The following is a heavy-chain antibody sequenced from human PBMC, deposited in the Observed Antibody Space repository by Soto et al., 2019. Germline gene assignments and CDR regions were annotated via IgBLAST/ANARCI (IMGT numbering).Heavy chain of an antibody. J-gene: IGHJ4*02. D-gene: IGHD3-16*01. CDR2: IYYTGTT. CDR1: GGSIRSEGYY. Sequence: SETLSLTCTVSGGSIRSEGYYWSWIRQHPEKGLECFGYIYYTGTTYYNPSLKSRVTISIDTSKSQFFLNMSSVTAADTAVYYCARMGFRHFFDSWGQGALVTVSS. CDR3: ARMGFRHFFDS. V-gene: IGHV4-31*03.